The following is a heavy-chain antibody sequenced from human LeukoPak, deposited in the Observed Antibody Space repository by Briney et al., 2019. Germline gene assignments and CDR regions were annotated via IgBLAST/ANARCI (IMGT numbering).Heavy chain of an antibody. CDR3: AKGGSSGWSLYNWFDP. CDR2: ISWNSGSI. D-gene: IGHD6-19*01. Sequence: PGGSLRLSCAASGFTFDDYAMHWVRHAPGKGLEWVSGISWNSGSIGYADSVKGRFTISRDNAKNSLYLQMNSLRAEDTALYYCAKGGSSGWSLYNWFDPWGQGTLVTVSS. J-gene: IGHJ5*02. CDR1: GFTFDDYA. V-gene: IGHV3-9*01.